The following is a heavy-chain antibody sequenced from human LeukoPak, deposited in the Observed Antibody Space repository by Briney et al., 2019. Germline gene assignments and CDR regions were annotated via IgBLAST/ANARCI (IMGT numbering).Heavy chain of an antibody. Sequence: GASVKVSCKASGYTFTSYDINWVRQATGQGLEWMGWMNPNSGNTGYAQKFQGRVTMTRNTSISTAYMELSSLRSEDTAAYYCARGGRWELPRPYAFDIWGQGTMVTASS. CDR2: MNPNSGNT. V-gene: IGHV1-8*01. CDR3: ARGGRWELPRPYAFDI. CDR1: GYTFTSYD. J-gene: IGHJ3*02. D-gene: IGHD1-26*01.